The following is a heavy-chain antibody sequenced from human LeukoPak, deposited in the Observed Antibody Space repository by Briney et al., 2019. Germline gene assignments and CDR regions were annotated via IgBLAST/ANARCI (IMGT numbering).Heavy chain of an antibody. Sequence: SETLSLTCTVSGGSISSHSWSWIRQPPGKGLEWIGYIYYIGSTNYNPSLKNRVTISVDTSKNQCCLKLSSVTAADTAVYYCARAPDFDYWGQGTLVTVSS. CDR3: ARAPDFDY. CDR1: GGSISSHS. V-gene: IGHV4-59*11. J-gene: IGHJ4*02. CDR2: IYYIGST.